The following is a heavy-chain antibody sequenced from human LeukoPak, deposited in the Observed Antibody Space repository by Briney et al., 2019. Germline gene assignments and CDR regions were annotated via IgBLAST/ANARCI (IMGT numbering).Heavy chain of an antibody. J-gene: IGHJ4*02. V-gene: IGHV1-69*13. D-gene: IGHD6-19*01. CDR3: ARQIRGWSADY. CDR1: GGTFSSFL. Sequence: SVKVSCKASGGTFSSFLITWVRQAPGQGLKWMGGIIPIFGTVTYAQKFQGRVTITADESTSTAYVELSSLRSEDTAVYYCARQIRGWSADYWGQGTLVTASS. CDR2: IIPIFGTV.